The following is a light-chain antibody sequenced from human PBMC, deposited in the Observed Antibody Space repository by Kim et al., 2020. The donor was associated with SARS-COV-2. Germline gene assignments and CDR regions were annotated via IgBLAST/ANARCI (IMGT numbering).Light chain of an antibody. CDR1: KLGNKY. CDR2: QNR. CDR3: QAWDSSTGV. V-gene: IGLV3-1*01. Sequence: SVSPGKTSSITCSEDKLGNKYGCWHQQTPGQSLLLINYQNRKRPSGIPERFSGSTSGTTALLTISGTQAMDEADYYCQAWDSSTGVFGGGTQLTVL. J-gene: IGLJ3*02.